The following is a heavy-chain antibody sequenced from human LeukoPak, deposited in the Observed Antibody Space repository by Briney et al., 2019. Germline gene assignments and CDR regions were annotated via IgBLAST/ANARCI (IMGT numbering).Heavy chain of an antibody. CDR2: ISGSGGST. D-gene: IGHD3-10*01. CDR1: GFTFSGYS. Sequence: GGSLRLSCTASGFTFSGYSMNWIRQAPGKGLEWVSAISGSGGSTYYADSVKGRFTISRDNSKNTLYLQMNSLRAEDTAVYYCAKDGSGNYVEEPFDYWGQGTLVTVSS. V-gene: IGHV3-23*01. J-gene: IGHJ4*02. CDR3: AKDGSGNYVEEPFDY.